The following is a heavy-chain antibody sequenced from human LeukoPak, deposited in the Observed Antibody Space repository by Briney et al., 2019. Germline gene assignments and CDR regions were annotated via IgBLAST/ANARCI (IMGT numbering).Heavy chain of an antibody. CDR3: AKRYYYGSGSYFLEGYTDYGMDV. J-gene: IGHJ6*02. CDR1: GFTFSSYA. CDR2: ISGSGGST. Sequence: PGGSLRLSCAASGFTFSSYAMSWVRQAPGKGLEWVSAISGSGGSTYYADSVKGRFTISRDNSKNTLYLQMNSLRAEDTAVYYCAKRYYYGSGSYFLEGYTDYGMDVWGQGTTVTVSS. V-gene: IGHV3-23*01. D-gene: IGHD3-10*01.